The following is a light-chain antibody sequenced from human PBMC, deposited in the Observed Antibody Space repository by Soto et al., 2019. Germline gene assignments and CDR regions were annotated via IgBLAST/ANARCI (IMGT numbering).Light chain of an antibody. J-gene: IGKJ1*01. V-gene: IGKV3-20*01. Sequence: EIVLTQSPGTLSLSPGDRGTLSCRASQSLSVSYIAWYQQRPGQAPRLLIYGTSTRATGIPDWFSGSGSGTDFTLAISRLEPEDFAVYYCHQFGDSPQTFGQGTTVEI. CDR1: QSLSVSY. CDR3: HQFGDSPQT. CDR2: GTS.